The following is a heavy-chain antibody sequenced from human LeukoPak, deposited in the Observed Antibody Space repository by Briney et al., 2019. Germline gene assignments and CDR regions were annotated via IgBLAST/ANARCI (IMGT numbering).Heavy chain of an antibody. CDR3: STDSPTGFDH. Sequence: SETLSLTCTVSGGSIRSYYWSWTRQSQGKGLEWIGYIYHSGSTKYNPSLKSRVTISIDTSKNQFSLNLTSVIAADTAVYYCSTDSPTGFDHWGQGSLVTVSS. D-gene: IGHD4-11*01. V-gene: IGHV4-59*01. CDR2: IYHSGST. J-gene: IGHJ4*02. CDR1: GGSIRSYY.